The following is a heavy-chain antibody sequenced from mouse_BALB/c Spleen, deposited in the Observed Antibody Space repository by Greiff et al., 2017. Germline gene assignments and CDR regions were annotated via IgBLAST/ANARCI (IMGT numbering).Heavy chain of an antibody. J-gene: IGHJ3*01. D-gene: IGHD2-4*01. CDR3: ARRGMITTWFAY. V-gene: IGHV1S56*01. CDR2: IYPGNVNT. Sequence: VQLQQSGPELVKPGASVRISCKASGYTFTSYYIHWVKQRPGQGLEWIGWIYPGNVNTKYNEKFKGKATLTADKSSSTAYMQLSSLTSEDSAVYFCARRGMITTWFAYWGQGTLVTVSA. CDR1: GYTFTSYY.